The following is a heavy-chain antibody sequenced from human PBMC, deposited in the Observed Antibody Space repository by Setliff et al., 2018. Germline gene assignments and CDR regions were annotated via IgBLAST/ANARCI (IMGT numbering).Heavy chain of an antibody. CDR1: GFTFSRHW. D-gene: IGHD3-9*01. CDR3: VRDDAGNYDAFDD. CDR2: IKQDGSTK. V-gene: IGHV3-7*01. Sequence: GGSLRLSCAASGFTFSRHWMSWVRQAPGKGLEWVADIKQDGSTKYYLDSVKGRFTISRDNAKRSLYLQMNGLRADDTGVYYCVRDDAGNYDAFDDWGQGTLVTVSS. J-gene: IGHJ3*01.